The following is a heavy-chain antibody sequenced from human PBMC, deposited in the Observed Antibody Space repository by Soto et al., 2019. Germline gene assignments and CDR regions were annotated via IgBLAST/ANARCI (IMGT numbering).Heavy chain of an antibody. CDR1: GGAISSSNW. CDR2: IYHSGST. V-gene: IGHV4-4*02. CDR3: ARDRGNYDFWSGDYYYYGMDV. Sequence: SETLSLTCAVSGGAISSSNWWSGVRQPPGKGLEWIGEIYHSGSTNYNPSLKSRVTISVDKSKNQFSLKLSSVTAADTAVYYCARDRGNYDFWSGDYYYYGMDVWGQGTTVTV. J-gene: IGHJ6*02. D-gene: IGHD3-3*01.